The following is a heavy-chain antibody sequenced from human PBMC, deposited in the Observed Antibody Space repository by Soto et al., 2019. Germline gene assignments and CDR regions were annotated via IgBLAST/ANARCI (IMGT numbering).Heavy chain of an antibody. J-gene: IGHJ4*02. D-gene: IGHD5-18*01. CDR2: ISYDGSNK. Sequence: GGSLRLSCAASGFTFSSYAMHWVRQAPGKGLEWGAVISYDGSNKYYADSVKGRFTISRDNSKNTLYLQMNSLRAEDTAVYYCARETAMAISGFDYWGQGTLVTVSS. CDR1: GFTFSSYA. V-gene: IGHV3-30-3*01. CDR3: ARETAMAISGFDY.